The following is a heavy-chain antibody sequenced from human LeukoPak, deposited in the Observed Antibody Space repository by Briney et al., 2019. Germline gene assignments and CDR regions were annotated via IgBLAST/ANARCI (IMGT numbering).Heavy chain of an antibody. CDR3: ARGVGPYSSSWYYFDY. CDR2: IIPIFGTA. J-gene: IGHJ4*02. D-gene: IGHD6-13*01. CDR1: GGTFSSYA. V-gene: IGHV1-69*06. Sequence: SVSVSCKASGGTFSSYAISWVRQAPGQGLECMGGIIPIFGTANYAQKFQGRVTITADKSTSTAYMELSSLRSEDTAVYYCARGVGPYSSSWYYFDYWGQGTLVTVSS.